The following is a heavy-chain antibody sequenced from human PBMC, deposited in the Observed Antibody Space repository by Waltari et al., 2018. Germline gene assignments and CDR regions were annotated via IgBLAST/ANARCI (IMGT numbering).Heavy chain of an antibody. CDR3: AYNYGDYYYYYMDV. V-gene: IGHV4-34*01. CDR1: GGSFGGYY. J-gene: IGHJ6*03. Sequence: QVQLQQWGAGLLKPSETLSLTCAVYGGSFGGYYWSWIRQPPGKGLEWIGEINHSGSTNYNPSLKSRVTISVDTSKNQFSLKLSSVTAADTAVYYCAYNYGDYYYYYMDVWGKGTTVTVSS. D-gene: IGHD4-17*01. CDR2: INHSGST.